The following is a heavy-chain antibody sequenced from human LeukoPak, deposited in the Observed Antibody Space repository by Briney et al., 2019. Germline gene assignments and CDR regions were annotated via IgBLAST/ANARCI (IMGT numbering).Heavy chain of an antibody. CDR1: GFTFSSYA. Sequence: PGGSLRLSCAASGFTFSSYAMSWVRQAPGKGLEWVSTISGVGVTTYYADSVKGRFTISRDNSKNTLYLQMNSLRAEDTAVYYCAKRSGSYGYYYYMDVWGKGTTVTVTS. CDR2: ISGVGVTT. CDR3: AKRSGSYGYYYYMDV. V-gene: IGHV3-23*01. D-gene: IGHD1-26*01. J-gene: IGHJ6*03.